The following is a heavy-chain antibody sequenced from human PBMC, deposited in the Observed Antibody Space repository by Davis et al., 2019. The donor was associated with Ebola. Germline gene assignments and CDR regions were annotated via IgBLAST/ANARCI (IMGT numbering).Heavy chain of an antibody. CDR1: GFTFSSYS. V-gene: IGHV3-48*01. CDR2: ISSSSSTI. D-gene: IGHD3-22*01. J-gene: IGHJ4*02. Sequence: PGGSLRLSCAASGFTFSSYSMNWVRQAPGKGLEWVSYISSSSSTIYYADSVKGRFTISRDNAKNSLYLQMNSLRAEDTAVYYCARAGNFGDYYDSSGYYPFDYWGQGTLVTVSS. CDR3: ARAGNFGDYYDSSGYYPFDY.